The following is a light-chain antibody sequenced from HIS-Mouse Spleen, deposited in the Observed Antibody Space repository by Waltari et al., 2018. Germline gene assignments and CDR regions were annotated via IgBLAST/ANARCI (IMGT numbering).Light chain of an antibody. V-gene: IGLV2-14*01. J-gene: IGLJ2*01. CDR3: SSYTSSSTLE. CDR2: EVS. CDR1: RQSVWGYTH. Sequence: QSALTQPASVSGSPGQSFTISCTGTRQSVWGYTHVSGYQQHPGKAPQLMIYEVSNRPSGVSNRFSGSKSGNTASLTISGLQAEDEADYYCSSYTSSSTLEIGGGTKLTVL.